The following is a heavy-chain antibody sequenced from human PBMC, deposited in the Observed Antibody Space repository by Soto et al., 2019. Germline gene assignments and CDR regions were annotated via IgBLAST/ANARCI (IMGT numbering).Heavy chain of an antibody. J-gene: IGHJ4*02. CDR1: GFTFSSYG. CDR3: AKDLGSVADY. Sequence: QVQLVESGGGVVQPGRSLRLSCAASGFTFSSYGMHWVRQAPCKGLEWVAVISYDGSNKYYADSVKGRFTISRDNSKNTLYLQMNSLRAEDTAVYYCAKDLGSVADYWGQGTLVTVSS. D-gene: IGHD6-19*01. V-gene: IGHV3-30*18. CDR2: ISYDGSNK.